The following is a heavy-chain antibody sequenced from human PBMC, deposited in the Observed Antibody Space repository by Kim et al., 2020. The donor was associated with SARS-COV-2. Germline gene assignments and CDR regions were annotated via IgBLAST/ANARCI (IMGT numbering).Heavy chain of an antibody. Sequence: SVKVSCKASGGTFSTFAIIWVRQAPGQGLEWMGGIIPIFGTANHAQKFQGRVTITADESTTTAVMELSSLRSEDTAVYYCARGRVGESDYYDYWGQGTLVTVSS. D-gene: IGHD3-10*01. J-gene: IGHJ4*02. CDR1: GGTFSTFA. CDR3: ARGRVGESDYYDY. V-gene: IGHV1-69*13. CDR2: IIPIFGTA.